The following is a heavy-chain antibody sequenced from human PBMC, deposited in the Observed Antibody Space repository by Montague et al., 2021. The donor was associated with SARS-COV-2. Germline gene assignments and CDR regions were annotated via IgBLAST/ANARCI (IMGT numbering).Heavy chain of an antibody. Sequence: SETLSLTCAVYGGSFSGYYWNWIRQPPGKGLEWIGEINHSGSTNYNPSLKSRVTMPVDTSKNQFSLKLSSVTAAVTAVYYCARGARQGYGFRLGSFDSWGQGTLVTVSS. J-gene: IGHJ4*02. CDR2: INHSGST. CDR3: ARGARQGYGFRLGSFDS. D-gene: IGHD3-10*01. V-gene: IGHV4-34*01. CDR1: GGSFSGYY.